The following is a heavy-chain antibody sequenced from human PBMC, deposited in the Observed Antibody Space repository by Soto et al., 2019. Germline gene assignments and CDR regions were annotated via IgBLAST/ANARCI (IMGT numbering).Heavy chain of an antibody. CDR3: AKGGYYDILTGPFDY. CDR1: GFTFSSYG. J-gene: IGHJ4*02. CDR2: ISYDGSNK. V-gene: IGHV3-30*18. Sequence: SLRLSCAASGFTFSSYGMHWVRQAPGKGLEWVAVISYDGSNKYYADSVKGRFTISRDNSKNTLYLQMNSLRAEDTAVYYCAKGGYYDILTGPFDYWGQGTLVTVSS. D-gene: IGHD3-9*01.